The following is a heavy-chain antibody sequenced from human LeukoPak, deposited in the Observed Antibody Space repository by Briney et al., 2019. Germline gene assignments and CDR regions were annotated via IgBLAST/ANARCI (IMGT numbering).Heavy chain of an antibody. D-gene: IGHD3-22*01. J-gene: IGHJ6*03. CDR2: INTNTGNP. CDR1: GYTFTSYA. CDR3: ARVDSSGYLYYYYYMDV. Sequence: ASVKVSCKASGYTFTSYAMNWVRQAPGQGLEWMGWINTNTGNPTYTQGFTGRFVFSLDTSVSTAYLQISSLKAEDTAVYYCARVDSSGYLYYYYYMDVWGKGTTVTVSS. V-gene: IGHV7-4-1*02.